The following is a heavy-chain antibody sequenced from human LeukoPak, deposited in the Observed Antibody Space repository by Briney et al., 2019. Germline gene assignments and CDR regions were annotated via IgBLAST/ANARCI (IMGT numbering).Heavy chain of an antibody. V-gene: IGHV3-23*01. CDR2: IRNSGGRT. CDR1: GFIFSNYA. J-gene: IGHJ4*02. CDR3: AKDMIVLGFASDFDY. Sequence: PGGSLRLSCAASGFIFSNYAMSWVRQAPGKGLEWVSTIRNSGGRTYYADSVKGRFTISRDDSKNTLYLQMNSLRAEDTAIYYCAKDMIVLGFASDFDYWGQGTLVTVSS. D-gene: IGHD3-22*01.